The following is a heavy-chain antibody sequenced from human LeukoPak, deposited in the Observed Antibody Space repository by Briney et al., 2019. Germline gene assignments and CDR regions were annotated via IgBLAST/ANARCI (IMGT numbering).Heavy chain of an antibody. D-gene: IGHD2/OR15-2a*01. J-gene: IGHJ4*02. CDR1: GFTFSDYW. V-gene: IGHV3-7*01. CDR3: ARERVTTTSFDY. CDR2: IKQDGSEK. Sequence: GGSLRLSCAASGFTFSDYWMSWVRLAPGKGLEWVANIKQDGSEKYFVDSVKGRFTISRDNAKNSLYLQMNSLRVEDTAVYYCARERVTTTSFDYWGQGVLVTVSS.